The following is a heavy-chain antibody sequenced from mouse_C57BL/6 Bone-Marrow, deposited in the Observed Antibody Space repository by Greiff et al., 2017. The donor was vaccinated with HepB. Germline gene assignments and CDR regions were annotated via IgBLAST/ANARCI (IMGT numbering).Heavy chain of an antibody. D-gene: IGHD1-1*01. J-gene: IGHJ4*01. CDR1: GFNIKNTY. Sequence: EVKLVESVAELVRPGASVKLSCTASGFNIKNTYMHWVKQRPEQGLEWIGRIDPANGNTKYAPKFQGKATITADTSSNTAYLQLSSLTSEDTAIYYCASITTVSPYAMDYWGQGTSVTVSS. V-gene: IGHV14-3*01. CDR3: ASITTVSPYAMDY. CDR2: IDPANGNT.